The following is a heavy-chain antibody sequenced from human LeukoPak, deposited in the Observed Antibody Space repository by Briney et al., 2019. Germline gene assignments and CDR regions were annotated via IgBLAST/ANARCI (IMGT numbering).Heavy chain of an antibody. CDR3: AGHLNTGSYRGYFDI. V-gene: IGHV4-39*01. CDR1: GGSISSYY. J-gene: IGHJ3*02. D-gene: IGHD1-26*01. CDR2: IHYSGST. Sequence: PSETLSLTCTVSGGSISSYYWGWIRQPPGKGLEWIGSIHYSGSTYNNPSLKSRVTISRDTSKNQFSLKLSSVTAADTAVYFCAGHLNTGSYRGYFDIWGQGTMVTVSS.